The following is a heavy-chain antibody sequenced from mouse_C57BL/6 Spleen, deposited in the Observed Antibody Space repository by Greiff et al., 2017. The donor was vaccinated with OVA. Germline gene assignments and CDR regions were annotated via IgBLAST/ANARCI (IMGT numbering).Heavy chain of an antibody. J-gene: IGHJ1*03. D-gene: IGHD1-1*01. CDR2: IDPSDSYT. CDR3: ARGETTGGYFDV. Sequence: QVQLKQPGAELVMPGASVKLSCKASGYTFTSYWMHWVKQRPGQGLEWIGEIDPSDSYTNYNQKFKGKSTLTVDKSSSTAYMQLSSLTSEDSAVYYCARGETTGGYFDVWGTGTTVTVSS. CDR1: GYTFTSYW. V-gene: IGHV1-69*01.